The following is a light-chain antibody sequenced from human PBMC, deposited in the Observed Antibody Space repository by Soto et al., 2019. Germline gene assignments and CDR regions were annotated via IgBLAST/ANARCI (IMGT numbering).Light chain of an antibody. V-gene: IGLV2-14*01. CDR3: SSYTTSNTQV. CDR1: SSDVGTYNY. CDR2: DVS. Sequence: QSALTQPASVSGSPGQSITISCTGTSSDVGTYNYVSWYQHRPGKAPKLMIYDVSYRPSGVSNRFSGSKSANTASLTISGLQAEDEADYYCSSYTTSNTQVFGGGT. J-gene: IGLJ3*02.